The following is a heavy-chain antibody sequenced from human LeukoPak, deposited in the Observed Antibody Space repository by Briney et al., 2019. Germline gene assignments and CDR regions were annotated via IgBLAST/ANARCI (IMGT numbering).Heavy chain of an antibody. D-gene: IGHD1-26*01. CDR3: AKDPRPSYGDAFDI. CDR2: ISWNSGSI. CDR1: GFIFREYW. V-gene: IGHV3-9*01. J-gene: IGHJ3*02. Sequence: GGSLRLSCAASGFIFREYWMSWVRQAPGKGLEWVSGISWNSGSIGYADSVKGRFTISRDNAKNSLYLQMNSLRAEDTALYYCAKDPRPSYGDAFDIWGQGTMVTVSS.